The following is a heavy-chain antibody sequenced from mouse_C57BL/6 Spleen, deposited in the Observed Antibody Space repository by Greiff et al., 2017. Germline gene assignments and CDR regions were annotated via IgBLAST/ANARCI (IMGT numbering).Heavy chain of an antibody. CDR2: ISPGFGNT. V-gene: IGHV1-66*01. D-gene: IGHD4-1*01. J-gene: IGHJ4*01. Sequence: VLLVESGPELVKPGASVPISCKASCYSFTSYYIHWVQQRPGQGLEWIGLISPGFGNTTYNEKFKGKATLTADTSSSTAYMQLSSLTSEDSAVYDCASPKLTGRGYYAMDYWGQGTSGTGSS. CDR3: ASPKLTGRGYYAMDY. CDR1: CYSFTSYY.